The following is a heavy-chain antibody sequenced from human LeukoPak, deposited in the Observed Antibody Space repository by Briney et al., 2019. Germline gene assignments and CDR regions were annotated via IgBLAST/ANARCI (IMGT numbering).Heavy chain of an antibody. CDR2: INHSGST. CDR3: ARGNRYCSGGSCYVSP. V-gene: IGHV4-34*01. D-gene: IGHD2-15*01. J-gene: IGHJ5*02. CDR1: GGSFSGYY. Sequence: SETLSLTCAVYGGSFSGYYWSWIRQPPGKGLEWIGEINHSGSTNYNPSLKSRVTIPVDTSKNQFSLKLSSVTAADTAMYYCARGNRYCSGGSCYVSPWGQGTLVTVSS.